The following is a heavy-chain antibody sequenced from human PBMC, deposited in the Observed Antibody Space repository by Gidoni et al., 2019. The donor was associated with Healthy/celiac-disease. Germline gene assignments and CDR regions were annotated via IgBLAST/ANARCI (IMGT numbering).Heavy chain of an antibody. J-gene: IGHJ4*02. V-gene: IGHV3-30*18. CDR1: GFTFSSYG. D-gene: IGHD3-10*01. Sequence: QVQLVESGGGVVQPGRSLRLSCATSGFTFSSYGMHWGGQAPGKGLEWVAVISYDGSNKYYADSVNGRFTISRDNSKNTLYLQMNSLRAEDTAVYYCAKEDGSGSYYTPHYFDYWGQGTLVTVSS. CDR3: AKEDGSGSYYTPHYFDY. CDR2: ISYDGSNK.